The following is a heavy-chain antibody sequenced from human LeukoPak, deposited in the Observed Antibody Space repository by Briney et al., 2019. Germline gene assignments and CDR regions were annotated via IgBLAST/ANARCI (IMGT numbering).Heavy chain of an antibody. CDR2: ISGSGGST. J-gene: IGHJ4*02. CDR1: GFPFSAYW. V-gene: IGHV3-23*01. D-gene: IGHD3-10*01. CDR3: AKQVSGVWFGELDYYFDY. Sequence: GGSLRLSCAASGFPFSAYWMTWVRQAPGKGLEWVSAISGSGGSTYYADSVKGRFTISRDNSKNTLYLQMNSLRAEDTAVYYCAKQVSGVWFGELDYYFDYWGQGTLVTVSS.